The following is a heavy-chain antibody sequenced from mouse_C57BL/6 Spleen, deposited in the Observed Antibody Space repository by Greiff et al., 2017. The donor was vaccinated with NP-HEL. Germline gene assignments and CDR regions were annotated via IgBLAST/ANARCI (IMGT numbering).Heavy chain of an antibody. D-gene: IGHD1-1*01. V-gene: IGHV5-17*01. CDR2: ISSGSSTI. Sequence: EVKLMESGGGLVKPGGSLKLSCAASGFTFSDYGMHWVRQAPEKGLEWVAYISSGSSTIYYADTVKGRFTISRDNAKNTLFLQMTSLRSEDTAMYYCARPFYYYGSSYRYFDVWGTGTTVTVSS. J-gene: IGHJ1*03. CDR1: GFTFSDYG. CDR3: ARPFYYYGSSYRYFDV.